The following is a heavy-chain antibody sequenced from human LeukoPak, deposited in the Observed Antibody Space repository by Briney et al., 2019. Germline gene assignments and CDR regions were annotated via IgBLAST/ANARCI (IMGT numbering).Heavy chain of an antibody. CDR3: ARGPPSTFGGVIAFHYFDY. Sequence: PSPTLSLTCTVSGGSISSSSYYSGWIRQPPGKGLEWVGSINYRGSTYYNPSLKSRVTISVDTSKNQFSLKLSSVTAADTAVYYCARGPPSTFGGVIAFHYFDYWGQGTLVTVSS. J-gene: IGHJ4*02. CDR1: GGSISSSSYY. V-gene: IGHV4-39*01. CDR2: INYRGST. D-gene: IGHD3-16*02.